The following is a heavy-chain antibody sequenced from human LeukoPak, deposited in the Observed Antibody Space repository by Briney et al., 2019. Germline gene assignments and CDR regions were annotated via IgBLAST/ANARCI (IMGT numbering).Heavy chain of an antibody. CDR1: GGSIRSSTDY. J-gene: IGHJ4*02. CDR2: IYYSGST. CDR3: ARAPHFFDTSGSRYYFDS. D-gene: IGHD3-22*01. V-gene: IGHV4-39*07. Sequence: SETLSLTCTVSGGSIRSSTDYWGWIRQPPGKELEWIGSIYYSGSTYYNPSLKSRVTISVDTSKNQFSVKLSSVTAADTAVYYCARAPHFFDTSGSRYYFDSWGQGALVTVSS.